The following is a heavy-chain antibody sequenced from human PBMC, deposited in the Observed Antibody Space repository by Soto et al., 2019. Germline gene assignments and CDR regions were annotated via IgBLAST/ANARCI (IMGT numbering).Heavy chain of an antibody. Sequence: GGSLRLSCAASGFTFDDYAMHLVRQAPGKGLEWVSLISWDGGSTYYADSVKGRFTISRDNSKNSLYLQMNSLRAEDTALYYCAKDGEKGITIFGVVTKVYGMDVWGQGTTVTVSS. CDR2: ISWDGGST. CDR3: AKDGEKGITIFGVVTKVYGMDV. D-gene: IGHD3-3*01. J-gene: IGHJ6*02. V-gene: IGHV3-43D*04. CDR1: GFTFDDYA.